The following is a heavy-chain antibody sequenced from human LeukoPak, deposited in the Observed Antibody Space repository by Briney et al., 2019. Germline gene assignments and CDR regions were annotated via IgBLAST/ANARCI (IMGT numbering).Heavy chain of an antibody. V-gene: IGHV3-23*01. Sequence: GSLRLSYATSGFTFSNYAVSWVRQAPGKGLEWVSSISGSGGTTYYADSVKGRFTISRDNSKNTLYLQMNSLRAEDTAVYYCAKDPYRASSGLVDYWGQGTLVTVSS. CDR1: GFTFSNYA. J-gene: IGHJ4*02. CDR2: ISGSGGTT. CDR3: AKDPYRASSGLVDY. D-gene: IGHD5-12*01.